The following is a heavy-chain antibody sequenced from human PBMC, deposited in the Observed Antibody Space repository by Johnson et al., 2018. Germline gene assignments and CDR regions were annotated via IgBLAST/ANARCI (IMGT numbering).Heavy chain of an antibody. V-gene: IGHV4-34*01. CDR2: INHSGST. Sequence: QVQLQQWGAGLLKPSETLSLTCAVYGGSFSGYYWSWIRQHPGKGLEWIGEINHSGSTNYNPSIKSRVTISVDTSKNQFSLKLGSVTAADTAVYYCARGAALPPAFGYYYYYYMDVWGNGTTVTVSS. J-gene: IGHJ6*03. CDR3: ARGAALPPAFGYYYYYYMDV. CDR1: GGSFSGYY. D-gene: IGHD2-2*01.